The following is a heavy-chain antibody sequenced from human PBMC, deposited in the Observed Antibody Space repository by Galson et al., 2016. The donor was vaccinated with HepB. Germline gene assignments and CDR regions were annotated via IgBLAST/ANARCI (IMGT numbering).Heavy chain of an antibody. D-gene: IGHD3-10*01. J-gene: IGHJ5*01. CDR2: LSFDGSAR. V-gene: IGHV3-74*01. CDR1: GFRFSSVW. Sequence: SLRLSCAASGFRFSSVWMHWVRQAPGKGLVWVSGLSFDGSARSYADSVKSRFTISRDNAKNTLDLEMTSLSAEDTAVYYCARGSWAPFESWGQGTLVTVSS. CDR3: ARGSWAPFES.